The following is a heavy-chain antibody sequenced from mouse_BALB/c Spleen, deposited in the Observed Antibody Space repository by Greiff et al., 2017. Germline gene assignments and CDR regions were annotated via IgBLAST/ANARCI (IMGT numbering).Heavy chain of an antibody. V-gene: IGHV5-17*02. Sequence: EVMLVESGGGLVQPGGSRKLSCAASGFTFSSFGMHWVRQAPEKGLEWVAYISSGSSTIYYADTVKGRFTISRDNPKNTLFLQMTSLRSEDTAMYYCARSGAGTSFAYWGQGTLVTVSA. J-gene: IGHJ3*01. CDR3: ARSGAGTSFAY. CDR2: ISSGSSTI. CDR1: GFTFSSFG. D-gene: IGHD4-1*01.